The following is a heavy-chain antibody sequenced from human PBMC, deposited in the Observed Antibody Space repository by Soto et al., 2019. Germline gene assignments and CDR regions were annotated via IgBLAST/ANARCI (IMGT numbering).Heavy chain of an antibody. V-gene: IGHV1-18*04. CDR2: ISGYNGNT. CDR3: ARDHWTLDHSRGWYGD. J-gene: IGHJ4*02. Sequence: QVQLVQSGREVKQPGASVKVSCKASGYSFISYGISWVRQAPGQGLEWMGWISGYNGNTKYAQKPQGRVTMTTDTSKSTVYMELRSLRSDDTAVYYCARDHWTLDHSRGWYGDWGQGTLVTVSS. CDR1: GYSFISYG. D-gene: IGHD6-19*01.